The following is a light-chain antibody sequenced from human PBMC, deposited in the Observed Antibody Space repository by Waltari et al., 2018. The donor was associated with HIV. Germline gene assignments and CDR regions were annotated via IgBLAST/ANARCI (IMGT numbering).Light chain of an antibody. CDR1: QSVSSSY. Sequence: EIVLPQSPGTLSLSPGERATLSCRASQSVSSSYLAWYQQKPGQAPRLLIYGASSRATGIPDRFSGSGSGTDFTLTISRLEPEDFAVYYCQQYGSSPFGGGTKVEIK. V-gene: IGKV3-20*01. J-gene: IGKJ4*01. CDR3: QQYGSSP. CDR2: GAS.